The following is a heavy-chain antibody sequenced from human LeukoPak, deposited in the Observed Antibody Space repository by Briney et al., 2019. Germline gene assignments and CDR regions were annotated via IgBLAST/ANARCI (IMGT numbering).Heavy chain of an antibody. D-gene: IGHD6-13*01. V-gene: IGHV3-30*02. J-gene: IGHJ4*02. CDR1: GFTLSNYG. CDR2: IRYDGSNK. CDR3: AKDAAAGTWYYFDY. Sequence: GGSLRLSCAASGFTLSNYGIHWVRQAPGKGLEWVAFIRYDGSNKYYANSVKGRFTISRDNSKNTLYLQMNSLRAEDTAVYYCAKDAAAGTWYYFDYWGQGTLVTVSS.